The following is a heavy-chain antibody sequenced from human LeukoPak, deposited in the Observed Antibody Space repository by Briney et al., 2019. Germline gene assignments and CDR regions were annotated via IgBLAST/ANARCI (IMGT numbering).Heavy chain of an antibody. CDR3: AKAHSYCGGDCYSF. D-gene: IGHD2-21*02. J-gene: IGHJ4*02. CDR2: ISSDGTNK. CDR1: RFIFRTYA. Sequence: GGSLRLSWAAARFIFRTYAMRWVRQAPGKGLEWVAVISSDGTNKDYADSVKGRFSISRDNSKNTLYLQMNRLRADDTAVYYCAKAHSYCGGDCYSFWGQGTLVTVSS. V-gene: IGHV3-30*04.